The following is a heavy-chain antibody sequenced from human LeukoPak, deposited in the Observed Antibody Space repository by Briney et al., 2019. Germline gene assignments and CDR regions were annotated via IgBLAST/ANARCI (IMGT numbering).Heavy chain of an antibody. J-gene: IGHJ4*02. CDR3: AKEGRNWGRDCFDY. CDR1: GGTFSSYA. D-gene: IGHD7-27*01. Sequence: ASVKVSCKASGGTFSSYAITWVRQAPGQGLEWMGGIVPIFYVPTYTQRFQGRLTITADESTTTAYMELSSLRSEDTAVYYCAKEGRNWGRDCFDYWGQGTLVTVSS. CDR2: IVPIFYVP. V-gene: IGHV1-69*13.